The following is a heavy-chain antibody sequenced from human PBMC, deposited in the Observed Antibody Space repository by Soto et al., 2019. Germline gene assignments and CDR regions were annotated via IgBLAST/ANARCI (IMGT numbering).Heavy chain of an antibody. V-gene: IGHV4-59*01. CDR1: GGSISSYY. CDR3: ARVSRDFWSGYTSYYFDY. CDR2: IYYSGST. Sequence: SETLSLTCTVSGGSISSYYWSWIRQPPGKGLEWIGYIYYSGSTNYNPSLKSRVTISVDTSKNQFSLKLSSVTAADTAVYYCARVSRDFWSGYTSYYFDYWGQGTLVTVSS. J-gene: IGHJ4*02. D-gene: IGHD3-3*01.